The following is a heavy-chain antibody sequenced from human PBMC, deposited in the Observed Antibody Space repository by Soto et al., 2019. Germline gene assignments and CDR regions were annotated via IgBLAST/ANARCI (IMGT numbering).Heavy chain of an antibody. J-gene: IGHJ4*02. CDR1: GFTFSSYS. CDR3: ARSGEVPAASRYYFDY. D-gene: IGHD2-2*01. CDR2: ISSSSSTI. Sequence: GGSLRLSCAASGFTFSSYSMNWVRQAPGKGLEWVSYISSSSSTIYYADSVKGRFTISRDNAKNSLYLQMNSLRAEDTAVYYCARSGEVPAASRYYFDYWGQGTLVSGSS. V-gene: IGHV3-48*01.